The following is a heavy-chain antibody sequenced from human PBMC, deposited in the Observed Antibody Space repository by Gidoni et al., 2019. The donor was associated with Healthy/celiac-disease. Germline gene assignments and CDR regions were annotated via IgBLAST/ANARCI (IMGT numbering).Heavy chain of an antibody. CDR1: GGTFSSYA. D-gene: IGHD5-12*01. CDR3: ARYKSRDGYNCFDY. CDR2: IIPIFGTA. J-gene: IGHJ4*02. Sequence: QVQLVQSVAEVKKPGSSLMLSCKASGGTFSSYAISWVRQAPGQGLEWMGGIIPIFGTANYAQKFQGRVTITADESTSTAYMELSSLRSEDTAVYYCARYKSRDGYNCFDYWGQGTLVTVSS. V-gene: IGHV1-69*01.